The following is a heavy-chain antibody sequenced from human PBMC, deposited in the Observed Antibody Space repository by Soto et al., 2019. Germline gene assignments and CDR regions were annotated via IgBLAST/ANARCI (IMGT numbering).Heavy chain of an antibody. V-gene: IGHV4-31*03. J-gene: IGHJ4*02. CDR3: ARDNYGGMLXF. CDR2: IFFSGNT. CDR1: GGSILNGGHY. Sequence: SETLSLTCTVSGGSILNGGHYWTWIRQHPGKGLEWIGRIFFSGNTHYNPALKSRLTFSLDTAKNQFSLKLTSVTAADTAIYYCARDNYGGMLXFWGPGTLVTVSS. D-gene: IGHD4-17*01.